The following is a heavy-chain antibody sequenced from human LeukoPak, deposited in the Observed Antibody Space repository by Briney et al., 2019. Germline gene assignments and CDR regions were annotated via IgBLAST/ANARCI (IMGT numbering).Heavy chain of an antibody. CDR3: ARGDGSGYVRYFDY. Sequence: TGGSLRLSCAASGFTFSSYSMNWVRQAPGKGLEWVSSISSSSSYIYYADSVKGRFTISRDNAKNSLYLQMNSLRAEDTAVYYCARGDGSGYVRYFDYWGQGTLVTVSS. V-gene: IGHV3-21*01. J-gene: IGHJ4*02. D-gene: IGHD3-22*01. CDR1: GFTFSSYS. CDR2: ISSSSSYI.